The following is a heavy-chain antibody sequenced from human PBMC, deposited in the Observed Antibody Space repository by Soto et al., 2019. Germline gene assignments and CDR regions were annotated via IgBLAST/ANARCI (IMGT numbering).Heavy chain of an antibody. Sequence: SETLSLTCAVYGGSFSGYYWSWIRQPPGKGLEWIGEINHSGSTNYNPSLKSRVTISVDTPKNQFSLKLSSVTAADTAVYYCAGSNETGGGYYYYGMDVWGQGTTVTVSS. CDR3: AGSNETGGGYYYYGMDV. V-gene: IGHV4-34*01. J-gene: IGHJ6*02. CDR2: INHSGST. D-gene: IGHD4-4*01. CDR1: GGSFSGYY.